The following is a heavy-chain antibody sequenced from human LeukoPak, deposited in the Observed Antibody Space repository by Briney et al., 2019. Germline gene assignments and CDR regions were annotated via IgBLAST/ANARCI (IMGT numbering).Heavy chain of an antibody. CDR1: GFTFSSYA. CDR2: ISGSAGST. V-gene: IGHV3-23*01. Sequence: GGSLRLSCAASGFTFSSYAMSWVRQAPGKGLEWVSGISGSAGSTDYADSVKGRFTISRDNSKNTLYLQMNSLRAEDTAVYYCARDYGLGIQLWWEFDYWGQGTLVTVSS. CDR3: ARDYGLGIQLWWEFDY. D-gene: IGHD5-18*01. J-gene: IGHJ4*02.